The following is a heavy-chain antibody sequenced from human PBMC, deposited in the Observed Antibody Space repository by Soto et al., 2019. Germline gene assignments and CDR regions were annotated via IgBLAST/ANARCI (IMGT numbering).Heavy chain of an antibody. D-gene: IGHD2-2*01. J-gene: IGHJ4*02. CDR1: GFSFRSYA. CDR3: ARARLDTPALEY. V-gene: IGHV3-30-3*01. CDR2: MSYDGSDK. Sequence: QVQLVESGGGVVQPGRSLRLSCAASGFSFRSYAMHWVRQAPGEGLEWVAVMSYDGSDKDYADSVKGRFTISRDHSKNTLYLQMSSLRAEDTAVYYCARARLDTPALEYWGQGTLVTVSS.